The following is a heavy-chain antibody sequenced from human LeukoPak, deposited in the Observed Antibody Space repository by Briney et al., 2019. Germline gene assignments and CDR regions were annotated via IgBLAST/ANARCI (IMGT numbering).Heavy chain of an antibody. V-gene: IGHV4-59*01. Sequence: SETLSLTCTVSGGSISSYYWSWIRQPPRKGLEWIGYIYYSGSTNYNPSLTSRVTISVDTSKNQFSLKLSSVTAADTAVYYCAREVDWFDPWGQGTLVTVSS. J-gene: IGHJ5*02. CDR1: GGSISSYY. CDR2: IYYSGST. CDR3: AREVDWFDP. D-gene: IGHD2-15*01.